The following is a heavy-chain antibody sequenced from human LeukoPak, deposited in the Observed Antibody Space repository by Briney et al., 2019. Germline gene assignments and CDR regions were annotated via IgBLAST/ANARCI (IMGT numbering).Heavy chain of an antibody. CDR2: ISWNSGYI. CDR1: GFTFDNYA. CDR3: AKVRGTYSSGYFFDY. D-gene: IGHD6-19*01. Sequence: SLRLSCAASGFTFDNYAMHWVRQAPGKGLEWLSIISWNSGYIGYADSVKGRFTISRDNAKKSLDLQMNSLRAEDTAFYYCAKVRGTYSSGYFFDYWGQGTLVTASS. J-gene: IGHJ4*02. V-gene: IGHV3-9*01.